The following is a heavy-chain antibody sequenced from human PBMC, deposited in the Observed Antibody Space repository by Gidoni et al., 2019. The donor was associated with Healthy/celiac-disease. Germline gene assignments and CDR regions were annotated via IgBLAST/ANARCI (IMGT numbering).Heavy chain of an antibody. CDR1: GFTFSSYS. Sequence: EVQLVESGGGLVKPGGSLRLSCAASGFTFSSYSMNWVRQAPGKGLEWVSSISSSSSYIYYADSVKGRFTISRDNAKNSLYLQMNSLRAEDTAVYYCAPSGSSKINWFDPWGQGTLVTVSS. CDR3: APSGSSKINWFDP. D-gene: IGHD1-26*01. V-gene: IGHV3-21*01. J-gene: IGHJ5*02. CDR2: ISSSSSYI.